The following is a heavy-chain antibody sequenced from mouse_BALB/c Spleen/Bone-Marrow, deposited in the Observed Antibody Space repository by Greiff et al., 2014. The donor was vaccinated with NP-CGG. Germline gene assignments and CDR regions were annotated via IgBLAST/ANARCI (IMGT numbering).Heavy chain of an antibody. D-gene: IGHD2-1*01. CDR3: AREDYGNSYAMDY. Sequence: VQLQQSGAELVKPGASVKLSCTASGFNIKDTYMHWVKQRPEQGLDWIGRIDPANGNTKYDPKFQGKATITADTSSNAAYLQLSGLTSEDTAVYYCAREDYGNSYAMDYWGQGTSVTVSS. J-gene: IGHJ4*01. CDR2: IDPANGNT. CDR1: GFNIKDTY. V-gene: IGHV14-3*02.